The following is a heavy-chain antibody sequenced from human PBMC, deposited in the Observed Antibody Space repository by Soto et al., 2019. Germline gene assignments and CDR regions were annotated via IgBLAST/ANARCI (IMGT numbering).Heavy chain of an antibody. Sequence: ASVKVSCKASGGTFSSYAISWVRQAPGQGLEWMGGIIPIFGTANYAQKFRGRVTITADESTSTAYMELSSLRSEDTAVYYCARGGLRDTPSYYYGMDVWGQGTTVTVSS. V-gene: IGHV1-69*13. J-gene: IGHJ6*02. CDR2: IIPIFGTA. D-gene: IGHD5-18*01. CDR1: GGTFSSYA. CDR3: ARGGLRDTPSYYYGMDV.